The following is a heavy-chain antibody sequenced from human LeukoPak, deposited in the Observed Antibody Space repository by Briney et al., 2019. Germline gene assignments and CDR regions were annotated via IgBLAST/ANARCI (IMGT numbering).Heavy chain of an antibody. CDR3: AKKMGTGNFYFDY. CDR2: ITSSGSGT. J-gene: IGHJ4*02. V-gene: IGHV3-23*01. Sequence: GGSLRLSCAASEFSFGNYAMSWVLQAPGKGLQWFSAITSSGSGTYYADSVKGRFTISRDNSKNTLYLQMNSLRAEDTAVYYCAKKMGTGNFYFDYWGQGTLVTVSS. D-gene: IGHD3-10*01. CDR1: EFSFGNYA.